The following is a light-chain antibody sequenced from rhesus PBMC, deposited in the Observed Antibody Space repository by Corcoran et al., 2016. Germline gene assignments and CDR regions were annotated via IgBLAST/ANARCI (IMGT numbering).Light chain of an antibody. J-gene: IGLJ6*01. CDR1: YNDIGGYDY. Sequence: QAALTQPRSVSGSPGQSVTISCTGTYNDIGGYDYVSWYLQPPGTAPKLMIYEVRRRPSGVSDRFSGSRSGTTASLTISGLQAEDEADYYCSSYAGSNTDVFGGGTHLTVL. V-gene: IGLV2-32*02. CDR2: EVR. CDR3: SSYAGSNTDV.